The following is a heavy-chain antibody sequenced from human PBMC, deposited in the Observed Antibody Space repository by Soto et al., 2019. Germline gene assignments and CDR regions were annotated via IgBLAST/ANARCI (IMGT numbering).Heavy chain of an antibody. J-gene: IGHJ4*02. CDR3: ARDPPDGDYFFDY. CDR2: ISDDGSTL. V-gene: IGHV3-30*03. CDR1: GFTFRTYG. Sequence: QVQLVESGGGFAQPGKSLRLSCAVSGFTFRTYGMHWVRQAPRKGLEWLAFISDDGSTLYYADSLKGRFTISRDNSKNTLHLQMTSLSVEYTAVYYCARDPPDGDYFFDYWGQGTLVTVSS. D-gene: IGHD4-17*01.